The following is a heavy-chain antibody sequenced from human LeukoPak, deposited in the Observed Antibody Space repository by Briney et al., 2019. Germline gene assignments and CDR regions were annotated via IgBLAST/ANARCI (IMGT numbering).Heavy chain of an antibody. J-gene: IGHJ4*02. CDR3: ARGVSATTVTTYGY. CDR2: MNPNSGNT. D-gene: IGHD4-17*01. V-gene: IGHV1-8*01. Sequence: ASVKVSCKASGYTFTSYDINWVRQATGQGLEWMGWMNPNSGNTGYAQKFQGRVTMTRNTSISTAYMELSSLRSEDTAVYYCARGVSATTVTTYGYWGQGTLVTVSS. CDR1: GYTFTSYD.